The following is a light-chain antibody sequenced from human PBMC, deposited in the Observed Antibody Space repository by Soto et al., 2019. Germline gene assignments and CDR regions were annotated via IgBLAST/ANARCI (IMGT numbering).Light chain of an antibody. CDR2: EIS. CDR3: QQTRSYPST. CDR1: QGIDSY. V-gene: IGKV1-9*01. J-gene: IGKJ4*01. Sequence: IQLTQSPSSLSASVGDRVTITCRASQGIDSYLAWYQQRPGKVPQLLIYEISILQSGVSSRFSGSGSGTDFTLTISSLQADDFATYYCQQTRSYPSTFGGGTKVEIK.